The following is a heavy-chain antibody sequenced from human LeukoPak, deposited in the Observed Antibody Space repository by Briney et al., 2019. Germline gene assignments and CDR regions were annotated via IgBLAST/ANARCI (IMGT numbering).Heavy chain of an antibody. V-gene: IGHV1-18*01. Sequence: ASVKVSCKASGYTFTSYGISWVRQAPGQGLEWMGWICDYNGNTNYAQKLQGRVTMTTDTSTSTAYVELRSLRSDDSAVYYCARDLLWFGEIANWGQGTLVTVSS. CDR1: GYTFTSYG. CDR2: ICDYNGNT. J-gene: IGHJ4*02. CDR3: ARDLLWFGEIAN. D-gene: IGHD3-10*01.